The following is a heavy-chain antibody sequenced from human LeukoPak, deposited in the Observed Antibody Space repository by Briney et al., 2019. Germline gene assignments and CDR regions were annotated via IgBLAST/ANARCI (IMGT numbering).Heavy chain of an antibody. CDR2: INHSGST. CDR1: GGSFSGYY. J-gene: IGHJ4*02. D-gene: IGHD6-19*01. Sequence: PSETLSLTCAVYGGSFSGYYWSWIRQPPGKGLEWIGEINHSGSTNYNPSLKSRATISVDTSKNQFSLKLSSVTAADTAVYYCARRKGSRYSSGWSDYWGQGTLVTVSS. CDR3: ARRKGSRYSSGWSDY. V-gene: IGHV4-34*01.